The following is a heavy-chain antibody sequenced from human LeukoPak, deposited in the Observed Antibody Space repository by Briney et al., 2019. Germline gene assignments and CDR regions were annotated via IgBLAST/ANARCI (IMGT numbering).Heavy chain of an antibody. CDR2: IYYSGST. V-gene: IGHV4-39*07. J-gene: IGHJ4*02. CDR1: GGSISSSSYY. CDR3: ARDFPDYGSGSYSFPHFDY. Sequence: PSETLSLTCTVSGGSISSSSYYWGWIRQPPGKGLEWIGSIYYSGSTYYNPSLKSRVTISVDTSKNQFSLELSSVTAADTAVYYCARDFPDYGSGSYSFPHFDYWGQGTLVTVSS. D-gene: IGHD3-10*01.